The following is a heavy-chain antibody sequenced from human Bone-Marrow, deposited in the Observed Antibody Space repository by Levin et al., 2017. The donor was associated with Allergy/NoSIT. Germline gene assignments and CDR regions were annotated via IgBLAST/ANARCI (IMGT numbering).Heavy chain of an antibody. V-gene: IGHV3-23*01. CDR2: ISLSGTTT. J-gene: IGHJ4*02. CDR1: GFTLNSYV. Sequence: GGSLRLSCAASGFTLNSYVMSWVRQAPGKGLEWVSAISLSGTTTYYADSVKGRFTISRDNSKNTLYLQVNSLRAEDTAVYYCSKPVGPDYWGQGTLVAVAS. CDR3: SKPVGPDY.